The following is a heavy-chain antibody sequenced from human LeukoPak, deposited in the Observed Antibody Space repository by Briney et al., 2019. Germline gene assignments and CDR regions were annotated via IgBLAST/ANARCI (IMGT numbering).Heavy chain of an antibody. CDR3: ARAGYTISSYRFDY. CDR1: GGSISSYW. V-gene: IGHV4-4*07. D-gene: IGHD3-16*02. CDR2: IYTTGRT. J-gene: IGHJ4*02. Sequence: SETLSLTCSVSGGSISSYWWSWIRQPAGKGLEFIGRIYTTGRTNYNPSLKSRVSIPVDTSKNKFSLELRSVTAADTAVYFCARAGYTISSYRFDYWGQGALVTVSS.